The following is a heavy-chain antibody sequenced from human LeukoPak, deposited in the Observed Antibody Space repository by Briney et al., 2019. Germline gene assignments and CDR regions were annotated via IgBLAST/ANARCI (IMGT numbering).Heavy chain of an antibody. D-gene: IGHD3-10*01. J-gene: IGHJ4*02. CDR3: ARRISLWFGEFPQHKPYNFDY. CDR2: INHSGST. V-gene: IGHV4-34*01. CDR1: GGSFSGYY. Sequence: SETLSLTCAVYGGSFSGYYWSWIRQPPGKGLEWIGEINHSGSTNYNPSLKSRVTISVDTSKNQFSLKLSSVTAADTAVYYCARRISLWFGEFPQHKPYNFDYWGQGTLVTVSS.